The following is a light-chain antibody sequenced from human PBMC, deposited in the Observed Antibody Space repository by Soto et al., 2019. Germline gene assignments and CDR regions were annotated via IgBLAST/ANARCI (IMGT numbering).Light chain of an antibody. CDR2: EDD. V-gene: IGLV2-23*01. CDR3: CSYLGSSTV. CDR1: SGDVGNYNL. Sequence: QSVLTQPVSVSGSPGQSITISCTGVSGDVGNYNLVSWYQQHPAKAPKLIIYEDDKRPSGVSNRFSGSKSGDTASLTISGLQSEDEAAYYCCSYLGSSTVFGGGTQLTVL. J-gene: IGLJ7*01.